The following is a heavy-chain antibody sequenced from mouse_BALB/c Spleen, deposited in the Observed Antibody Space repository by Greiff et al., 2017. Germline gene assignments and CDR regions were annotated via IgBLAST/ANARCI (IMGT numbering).Heavy chain of an antibody. CDR1: GYTFTSYW. V-gene: IGHV1-69*02. J-gene: IGHJ3*01. CDR3: ARPSYYGSSPLAY. CDR2: IDPSDSYT. Sequence: QVQLQQSGAELVKPGASVKLSCKASGYTFTSYWMHWVKQRPGQGLEWIGEIDPSDSYTNYNQKFKGKATLTVDKSSSTAYMQLSSLTSEDSAVYYCARPSYYGSSPLAYWGQGTLVTVSA. D-gene: IGHD1-1*01.